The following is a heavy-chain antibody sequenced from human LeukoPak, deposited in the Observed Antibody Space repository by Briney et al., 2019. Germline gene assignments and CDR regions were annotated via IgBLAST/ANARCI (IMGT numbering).Heavy chain of an antibody. J-gene: IGHJ4*02. Sequence: PSETLSLTCTVSGGSISSYYWSWIRQPAGKGLEWIGRIYASGSTNYNPSLKSRVTMSVDTSKNQFSLKLSSVTAADTAVYYCARSRYSSGWYDFDYWGQGTLVTVSS. CDR3: ARSRYSSGWYDFDY. V-gene: IGHV4-4*07. D-gene: IGHD6-19*01. CDR1: GGSISSYY. CDR2: IYASGST.